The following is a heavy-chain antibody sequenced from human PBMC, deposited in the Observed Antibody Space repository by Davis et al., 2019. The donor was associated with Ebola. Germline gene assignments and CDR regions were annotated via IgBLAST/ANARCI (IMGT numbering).Heavy chain of an antibody. CDR2: IYYSGST. CDR1: GGSVSSGSYY. CDR3: ARGGGVVGSIGDY. Sequence: MPSETLSLTCTVSGGSVSSGSYYWSWIRQPPGKGLEWIGYIYYSGSTNYNPSLKSRVTISVDTSKNQFSLKLSSVTAADTAVYYCARGGGVVGSIGDYWGQGALVTVSS. D-gene: IGHD1-26*01. J-gene: IGHJ4*02. V-gene: IGHV4-61*01.